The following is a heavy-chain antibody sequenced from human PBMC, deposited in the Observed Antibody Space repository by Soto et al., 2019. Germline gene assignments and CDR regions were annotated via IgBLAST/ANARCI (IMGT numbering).Heavy chain of an antibody. D-gene: IGHD6-13*01. CDR3: AREPYSSSWYNWFDP. CDR2: ISSSSTI. V-gene: IGHV3-48*01. Sequence: GGSLRLSCAASGFTFSSYSMNWVRQAPGKGLEWVSYISSSSTIYYADSVKGRFTISRDNAKNSLYLQMNSLRAEDTAVYYCAREPYSSSWYNWFDPWGQGTLVTVSS. J-gene: IGHJ5*02. CDR1: GFTFSSYS.